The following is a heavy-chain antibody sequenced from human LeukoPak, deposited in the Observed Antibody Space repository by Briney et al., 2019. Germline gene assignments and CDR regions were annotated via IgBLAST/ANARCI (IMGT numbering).Heavy chain of an antibody. Sequence: GGSLRLSCAASGFTFSSYAMSRVRQAPGKGLEWVSAISGSGGSTYYADSVKGRFTISRDNSKNTLYLQMNSLRAEDTAVYYCAKVTDGGVVIIMFDYWGQGTLVTVSS. D-gene: IGHD3-3*01. CDR1: GFTFSSYA. CDR2: ISGSGGST. V-gene: IGHV3-23*01. CDR3: AKVTDGGVVIIMFDY. J-gene: IGHJ4*02.